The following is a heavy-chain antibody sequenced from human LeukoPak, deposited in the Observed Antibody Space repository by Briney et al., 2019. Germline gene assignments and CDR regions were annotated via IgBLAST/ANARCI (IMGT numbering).Heavy chain of an antibody. J-gene: IGHJ5*02. CDR3: ARSPPEYYYDSSGYYYGGRNWFDP. D-gene: IGHD3-22*01. CDR2: INPNSGGT. Sequence: ASVKVSCKASGYTFTGYYMHWVRQAPGQGLEWMGWINPNSGGTNYAQKFQGWVTMARDTSISTAYMELSRLRSDDTAVYYCARSPPEYYYDSSGYYYGGRNWFDPWGQGTLVTVSS. CDR1: GYTFTGYY. V-gene: IGHV1-2*04.